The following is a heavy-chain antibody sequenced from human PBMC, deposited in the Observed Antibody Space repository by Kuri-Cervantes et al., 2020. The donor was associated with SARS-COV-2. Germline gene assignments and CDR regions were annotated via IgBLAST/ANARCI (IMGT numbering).Heavy chain of an antibody. D-gene: IGHD5-18*01. CDR1: GFTFSDYY. Sequence: GGSLRLSRAASGFTFSDYYMSWIRQAPGKGLEWVSYISSSGSTIYYADSVKGRFTISRDNSKNTLYLQMNSLRAEDTAVYYCASESGYSYGYDYWGQGTLVTVSS. CDR3: ASESGYSYGYDY. V-gene: IGHV3-11*04. CDR2: ISSSGSTI. J-gene: IGHJ4*02.